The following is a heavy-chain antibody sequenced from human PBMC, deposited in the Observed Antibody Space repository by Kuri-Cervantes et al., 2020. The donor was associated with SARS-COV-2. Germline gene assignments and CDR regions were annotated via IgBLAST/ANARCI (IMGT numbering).Heavy chain of an antibody. CDR3: AAPQDIGARSRSNYYYYYMDV. CDR1: GLSICSYA. D-gene: IGHD6-6*01. Sequence: GGSLRHLCAASGLSICSYAMHWVRQAPGKGLEWVAVISYDGSNKYYADSVKGRFTISRDNSKNTLYLQMNSLRAEDTGVYYCAAPQDIGARSRSNYYYYYMDVWGKGTTVTVSS. V-gene: IGHV3-30*04. CDR2: ISYDGSNK. J-gene: IGHJ6*03.